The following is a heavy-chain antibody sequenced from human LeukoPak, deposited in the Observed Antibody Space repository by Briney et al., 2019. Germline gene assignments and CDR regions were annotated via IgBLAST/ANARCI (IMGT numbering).Heavy chain of an antibody. Sequence: ASVKVSCKASGHTFTSYGISRGRQAPGPGLEWMGWISAYNGNTNYAQKLQGRVTMTTDTSTSTAYMELRSLRSDDTAVYYCARDSSVALIDYWGQGTLVTVSS. CDR1: GHTFTSYG. V-gene: IGHV1-18*01. CDR3: ARDSSVALIDY. J-gene: IGHJ4*02. CDR2: ISAYNGNT. D-gene: IGHD4-23*01.